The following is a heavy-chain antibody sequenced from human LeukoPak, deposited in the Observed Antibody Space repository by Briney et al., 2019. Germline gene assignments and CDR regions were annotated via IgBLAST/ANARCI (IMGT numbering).Heavy chain of an antibody. J-gene: IGHJ6*03. CDR1: GFTFSSYW. V-gene: IGHV3-7*01. D-gene: IGHD2/OR15-2a*01. CDR2: IKQDGREK. CDR3: ARSPFLGSYYMDV. Sequence: GGSLRLSCAASGFTFSSYWMSWVRQAPGKGLAWVAIIKQDGREKYYVDSVKGRFTISRDNAKNSLYLQMNSLRAEDTAVYYCARSPFLGSYYMDVWGKGTTVTVSS.